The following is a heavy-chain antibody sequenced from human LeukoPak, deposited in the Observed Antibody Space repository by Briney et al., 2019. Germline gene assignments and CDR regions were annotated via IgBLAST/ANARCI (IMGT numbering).Heavy chain of an antibody. CDR1: GGSISSSSYY. CDR3: ARDNKRIRMRWGVMTPYLYYGMDV. J-gene: IGHJ6*02. CDR2: ISDSGGA. Sequence: SETLSLTCTVSGGSISSSSYYWGWIRQPPEKGLEWIGCISDSGGANYNPSLNSRATISVDTSKSQVSLKVSSVTAADTAVYYCARDNKRIRMRWGVMTPYLYYGMDVWGQGTTVTVSS. V-gene: IGHV4-39*07. D-gene: IGHD3-16*01.